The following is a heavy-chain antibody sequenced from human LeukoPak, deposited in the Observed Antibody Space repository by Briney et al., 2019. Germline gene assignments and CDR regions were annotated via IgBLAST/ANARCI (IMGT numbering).Heavy chain of an antibody. D-gene: IGHD2-15*01. CDR3: ARDPLGCCSGGSCYPFDY. J-gene: IGHJ4*02. CDR2: IRHDGSNK. V-gene: IGHV3-33*01. CDR1: GFTFSSYG. Sequence: GGSLRLSCAASGFTFSSYGMHWVRQAPGKGLEWVAVIRHDGSNKYYADSVKGRFIISRDNSKNTLYLQVNSLRAEDTAGYCCARDPLGCCSGGSCYPFDYWGQGTLVIVSS.